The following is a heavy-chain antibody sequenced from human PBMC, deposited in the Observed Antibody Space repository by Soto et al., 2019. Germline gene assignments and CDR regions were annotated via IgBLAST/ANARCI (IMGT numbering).Heavy chain of an antibody. V-gene: IGHV1-69*01. CDR3: AGEAGTEPYNWFDP. J-gene: IGHJ5*02. CDR2: IKPIFGTE. D-gene: IGHD6-19*01. Sequence: QVQLVQSGAEVKKPGSSVKVSCKASGGTFSSYAISWVRQAPGQGLEWMGGIKPIFGTENYGQKVHGRVTITADESTSTAYMELSSLRSEDTAVYYCAGEAGTEPYNWFDPWVQGALVTVSS. CDR1: GGTFSSYA.